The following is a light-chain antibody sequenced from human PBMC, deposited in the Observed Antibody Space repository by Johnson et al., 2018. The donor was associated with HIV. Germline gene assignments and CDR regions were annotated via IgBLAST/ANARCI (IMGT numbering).Light chain of an antibody. CDR3: GTWDSSLSYNYV. J-gene: IGLJ1*01. CDR1: SSNIGNNY. Sequence: HSVLTQPPSVSAAPGQKVTISCSGSSSNIGNNYVSWYQQLPGTAPKLLIYENNKRPSGIPYRFSGSKSGTSATLGITGLQTGDEADYYCGTWDSSLSYNYVFGTGTKVTVL. V-gene: IGLV1-51*02. CDR2: ENN.